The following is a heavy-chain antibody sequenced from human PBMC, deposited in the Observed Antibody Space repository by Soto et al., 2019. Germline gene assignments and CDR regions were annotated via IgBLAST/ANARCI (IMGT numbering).Heavy chain of an antibody. Sequence: GGSLRLSCAASGFTFSSYGMHWVRQAPGKGLEWVAIIWFDGSNKYYADSVKGRFTISRDNSKNTLYLQMNSLRAEDTAVYYCARVAYSSGWSEWFDNWGQGTLVTVSS. V-gene: IGHV3-33*01. CDR2: IWFDGSNK. CDR1: GFTFSSYG. D-gene: IGHD6-19*01. CDR3: ARVAYSSGWSEWFDN. J-gene: IGHJ5*02.